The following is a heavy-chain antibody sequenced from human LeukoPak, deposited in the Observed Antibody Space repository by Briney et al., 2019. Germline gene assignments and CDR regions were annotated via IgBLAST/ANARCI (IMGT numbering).Heavy chain of an antibody. CDR3: ARDTDYYGMDV. J-gene: IGHJ6*02. CDR1: GYTFTSYY. CDR2: INAGNGNT. V-gene: IGHV1-3*01. Sequence: ASVKVSFKASGYTFTSYYMHWVRQAPGQGLEWMGWINAGNGNTKYSQKFQGRVTITRDTSASTAYMELSSLRSEDTAVYYCARDTDYYGMDVWGQGTTVTVSS.